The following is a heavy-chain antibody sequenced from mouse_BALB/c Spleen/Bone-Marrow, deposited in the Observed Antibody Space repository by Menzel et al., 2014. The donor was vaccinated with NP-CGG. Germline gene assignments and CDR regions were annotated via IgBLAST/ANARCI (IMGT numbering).Heavy chain of an antibody. V-gene: IGHV14-3*02. J-gene: IGHJ4*01. CDR2: IDPANGNT. CDR1: GFNIKDTY. Sequence: EVQLQQSGAELVKQEASVTLYCTASGFNIKDTYMHWVKQRPEQGLEWIGRIDPANGNTKSDPKFQGKATITAYTSSSTAYLQLSSLTSEDAVVYYCARLECYAMDYWGQGTSVTVSS. CDR3: ARLECYAMDY.